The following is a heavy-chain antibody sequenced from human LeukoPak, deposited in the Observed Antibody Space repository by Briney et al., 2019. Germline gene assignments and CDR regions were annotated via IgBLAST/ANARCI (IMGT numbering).Heavy chain of an antibody. Sequence: SETLSLTCTVSGGSISSSSYYWGWIRQPPGKGLEWIGSIYYSGSTYYNPSLKSRVTISVDTSKNQFSLKLSSVTAADTAVYYCARDAYYYDSSGYYPSKNPISNNNDYWSQGTLVTVST. D-gene: IGHD3-22*01. CDR1: GGSISSSSYY. V-gene: IGHV4-39*07. J-gene: IGHJ4*02. CDR3: ARDAYYYDSSGYYPSKNPISNNNDY. CDR2: IYYSGST.